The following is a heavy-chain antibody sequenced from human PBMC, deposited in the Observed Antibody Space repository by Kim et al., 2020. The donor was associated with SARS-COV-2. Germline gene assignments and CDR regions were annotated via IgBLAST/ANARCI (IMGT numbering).Heavy chain of an antibody. CDR3: ARVTLGYCSSTSCYLGGLLDP. Sequence: SVKVSCKASGGTFSSYAISWVRQAPGQGLEWMGGIIPIFGTANYAQKFQGRVTITADESTSTAYMELSSLRSEDTAVYYCARVTLGYCSSTSCYLGGLLDPWGQGTLVTVSS. D-gene: IGHD2-2*01. CDR2: IIPIFGTA. CDR1: GGTFSSYA. V-gene: IGHV1-69*13. J-gene: IGHJ5*02.